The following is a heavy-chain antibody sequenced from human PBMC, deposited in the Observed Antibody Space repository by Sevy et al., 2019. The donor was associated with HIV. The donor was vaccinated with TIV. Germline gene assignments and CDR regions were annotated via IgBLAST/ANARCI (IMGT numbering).Heavy chain of an antibody. V-gene: IGHV3-21*01. CDR3: ARAKARYSSGWYYWYDP. J-gene: IGHJ5*02. D-gene: IGHD6-19*01. CDR1: GFTFCSYS. Sequence: GGSLRLSCSASGFTFCSYSMNWVRQAPGKGLEWVSSISSSSSYIYYADSVKGRFTISRDNAKNSLYLQMNSLRAEDTAVYYCARAKARYSSGWYYWYDPWGQGTLVTVSS. CDR2: ISSSSSYI.